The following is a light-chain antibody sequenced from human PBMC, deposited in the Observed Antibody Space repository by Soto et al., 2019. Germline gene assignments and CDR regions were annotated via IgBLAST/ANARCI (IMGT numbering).Light chain of an antibody. CDR3: SSYTSSSSDYV. J-gene: IGLJ1*01. CDR2: EVS. CDR1: SCNIGGDNY. V-gene: IGLV2-14*01. Sequence: QSALTQPASVSGSPGQSITISCTGTSCNIGGDNYVYWYQQHPGTAPKLLIYEVSNRPSGVSDRFSGSKSGNTASLTISGLQAEDEADYYCSSYTSSSSDYVFGSGTKLTVL.